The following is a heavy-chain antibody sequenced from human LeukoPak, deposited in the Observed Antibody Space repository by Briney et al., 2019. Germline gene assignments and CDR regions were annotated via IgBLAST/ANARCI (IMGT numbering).Heavy chain of an antibody. D-gene: IGHD3-10*01. J-gene: IGHJ6*02. CDR3: AKDQRLYYYGSGSYGMDV. V-gene: IGHV3-23*01. CDR1: GSTFSDYT. CDR2: ISGSGGST. Sequence: PGGSLRLSCAASGSTFSDYTMNWVRQAPGKGLEWVSGISGSGGSTHYADSVKGRFTISRDNSKNTLYLQMNSLRAEDTAVYYCAKDQRLYYYGSGSYGMDVWGQGTTVTVSS.